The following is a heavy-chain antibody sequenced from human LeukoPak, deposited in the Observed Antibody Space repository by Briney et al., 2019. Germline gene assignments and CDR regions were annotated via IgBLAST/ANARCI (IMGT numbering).Heavy chain of an antibody. CDR2: INPNSGGT. J-gene: IGHJ4*02. CDR3: ARPRRRDGYNYDY. Sequence: GASVKVSCKASGGTFSSYAISWVRQAPGQGLEWMGRINPNSGGTNYAQKFQGRVTMTRDTSISTAYMELSRLRSDDTAVYYCARPRRRDGYNYDYWGQGTLVTVSS. D-gene: IGHD5-24*01. CDR1: GGTFSSYA. V-gene: IGHV1-2*06.